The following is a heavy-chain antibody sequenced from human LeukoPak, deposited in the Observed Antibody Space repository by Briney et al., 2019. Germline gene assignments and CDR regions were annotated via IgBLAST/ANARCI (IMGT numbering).Heavy chain of an antibody. CDR2: TYYSGST. Sequence: SETLSLTCTVSGGPIAIGGYYWSWICQHPGKGLEWIGYTYYSGSTYYNPSLESRGIISVDTSKKQFSLRLTSVTAADTAVYYCARHRAMATVGDYFDSWGQGTLVTVSS. J-gene: IGHJ4*02. CDR3: ARHRAMATVGDYFDS. CDR1: GGPIAIGGYY. V-gene: IGHV4-31*03. D-gene: IGHD5-24*01.